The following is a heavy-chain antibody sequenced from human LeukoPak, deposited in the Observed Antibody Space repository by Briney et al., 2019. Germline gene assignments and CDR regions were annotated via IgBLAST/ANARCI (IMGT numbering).Heavy chain of an antibody. CDR1: GGSISSYY. CDR2: IYYSGST. CDR3: ARSHYDSSGYLYDYFMDV. D-gene: IGHD3-22*01. Sequence: SETLSLTCTVSGGSISSYYWSWIRQPPGKGLEWIGYIYYSGSTNYNPSLKSRVTISVDTSKNQFSLKLSSVTAADTAVYYCARSHYDSSGYLYDYFMDVWGIGTTVAVSS. J-gene: IGHJ6*03. V-gene: IGHV4-59*01.